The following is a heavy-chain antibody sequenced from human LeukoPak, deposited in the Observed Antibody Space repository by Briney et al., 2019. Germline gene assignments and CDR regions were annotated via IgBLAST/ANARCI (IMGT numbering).Heavy chain of an antibody. CDR3: ARVRKLELRY. V-gene: IGHV3-21*01. CDR2: ISSSSSYI. D-gene: IGHD1-7*01. Sequence: GGSLRLSCAASGFTFSSYSMNWARQAPGKGLEWVSSISSSSSYIYYADSVKGRFTISRDNAKNSLYLQMNSLRAEDTAVYYCARVRKLELRYWGQGTLVTVSS. CDR1: GFTFSSYS. J-gene: IGHJ4*02.